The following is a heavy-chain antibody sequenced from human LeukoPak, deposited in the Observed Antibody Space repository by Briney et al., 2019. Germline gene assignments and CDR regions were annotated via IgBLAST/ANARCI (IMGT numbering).Heavy chain of an antibody. J-gene: IGHJ4*02. CDR2: FDPEDGET. Sequence: ASVKASCKVSGYTLTELSMHWVRQAPGKGLEWMGGFDPEDGETIYAQKFQGRVTMTEDTSTDTAYMELSSLRSEDTAVYYCATDVFGIRATTWAPTEGYWGQGTLVTVSS. CDR3: ATDVFGIRATTWAPTEGY. V-gene: IGHV1-24*01. D-gene: IGHD3-16*01. CDR1: GYTLTELS.